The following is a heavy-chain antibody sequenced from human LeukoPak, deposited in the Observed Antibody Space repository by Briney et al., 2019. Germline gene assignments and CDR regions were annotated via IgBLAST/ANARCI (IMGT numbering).Heavy chain of an antibody. J-gene: IGHJ4*02. CDR1: EFTFSTYA. D-gene: IGHD2-8*01. Sequence: GGSLRLSCAASEFTFSTYAMHWVRQAPGKGLEWVAVVSNDGRNKIYADSVKGRFTISRDNSKNTLFLQMNSLRTEDTAVYYCARDPMADFDYWGQGTLVTVSS. CDR3: ARDPMADFDY. V-gene: IGHV3-30*04. CDR2: VSNDGRNK.